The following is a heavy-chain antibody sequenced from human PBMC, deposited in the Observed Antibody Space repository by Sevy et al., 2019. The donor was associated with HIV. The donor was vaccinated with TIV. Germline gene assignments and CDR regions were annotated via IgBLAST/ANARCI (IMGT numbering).Heavy chain of an antibody. CDR3: AHSLYGDYIGGYFDY. Sequence: SGPTLVKPTQTLTLTCTFSGFSLSTSGVGVGWIRQPPGKALEWLALIYWDDNKRYSPSLRSRLTITKDTSKSQVVLTMTNMDPVDTATYYCAHSLYGDYIGGYFDYWGQGTLVTVSS. CDR2: IYWDDNK. CDR1: GFSLSTSGVG. J-gene: IGHJ4*02. V-gene: IGHV2-5*02. D-gene: IGHD4-17*01.